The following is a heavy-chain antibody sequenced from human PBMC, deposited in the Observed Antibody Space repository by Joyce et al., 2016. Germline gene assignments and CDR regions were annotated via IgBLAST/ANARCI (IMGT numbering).Heavy chain of an antibody. D-gene: IGHD1-26*01. V-gene: IGHV3-74*01. CDR1: GFTFGGSW. CDR2: IKRDGTDT. Sequence: EVQLLESGGGLVQPGGSLRLSCAASGFTFGGSWMHGVRQAPGKGLVWVSRIKRDGTDTTYADSVGGRFTISRDNAKKMLFLQMSSLRAEDTGVYYCVRGSWGRDFDYWGQGILVTVSS. CDR3: VRGSWGRDFDY. J-gene: IGHJ4*02.